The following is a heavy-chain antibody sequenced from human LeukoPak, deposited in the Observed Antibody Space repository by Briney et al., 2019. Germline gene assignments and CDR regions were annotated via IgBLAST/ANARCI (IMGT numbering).Heavy chain of an antibody. J-gene: IGHJ4*02. D-gene: IGHD1-14*01. CDR2: VKSDGTAT. CDR1: GFTFSSHL. Sequence: GGSLRLSCAASGFTFSSHLMHWVRQAQGTGLVWVSSVKSDGTATNYADSVKGRFTISRDNAKNTLYLRMNSLRVEDTAVYYCVRKFATGDWGQGTLVTVSS. V-gene: IGHV3-74*01. CDR3: VRKFATGD.